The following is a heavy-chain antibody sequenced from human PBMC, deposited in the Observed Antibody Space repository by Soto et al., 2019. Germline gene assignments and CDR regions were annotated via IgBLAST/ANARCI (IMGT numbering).Heavy chain of an antibody. CDR3: AKRRDYYDSSGPDY. CDR1: GFTFSSYG. J-gene: IGHJ4*02. Sequence: QVQLVESGGGVVQPGRSLRLSCAVSGFTFSSYGMYWVRQVPGKGLEWVAVISYDGSNKEYTDSVKGRFTISRDNSKNTLYLQMNSLRAEDTAVYYCAKRRDYYDSSGPDYWGQGTLVTVSS. D-gene: IGHD3-22*01. V-gene: IGHV3-30*18. CDR2: ISYDGSNK.